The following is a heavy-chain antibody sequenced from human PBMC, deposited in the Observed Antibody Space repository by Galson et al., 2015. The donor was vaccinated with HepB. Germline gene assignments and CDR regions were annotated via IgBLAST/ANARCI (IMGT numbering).Heavy chain of an antibody. CDR3: ARGEGYYDFWSGYYTSWYFDL. CDR2: IYYSGST. Sequence: LSLTCTVSGGSISSYYWSWIRQPPGKGLEWIGYIYYSGSTNYNPSLKSRVTISVETSKNQFSLKLSSVTAADTAVYYCARGEGYYDFWSGYYTSWYFDLWGRGTLVTVSS. D-gene: IGHD3-3*01. CDR1: GGSISSYY. J-gene: IGHJ2*01. V-gene: IGHV4-59*01.